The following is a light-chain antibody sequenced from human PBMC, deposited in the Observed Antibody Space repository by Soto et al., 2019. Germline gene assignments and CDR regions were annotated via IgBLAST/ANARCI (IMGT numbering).Light chain of an antibody. CDR1: QSVSSSY. CDR2: GAS. J-gene: IGKJ2*01. Sequence: EIVLTQSPGTLSLSPGERATLSCRASQSVSSSYLAWYQQTPGPAPRLLIYGASCRATGIPDRFSGSGAGTDFTLTISRLEPEDVAVYYCQQYGSSPYTFGQGTKLEIK. V-gene: IGKV3-20*01. CDR3: QQYGSSPYT.